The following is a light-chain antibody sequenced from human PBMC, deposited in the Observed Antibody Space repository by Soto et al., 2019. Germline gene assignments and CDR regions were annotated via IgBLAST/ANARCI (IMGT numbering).Light chain of an antibody. V-gene: IGKV3-11*01. CDR1: QSVSSY. J-gene: IGKJ1*01. CDR2: DAS. Sequence: EIVLTQSPATLSSFPGDRATLSCRASQSVSSYLAWYQQKPGQAPRLLIYDASNRATGIPARFSGSGSGTEFTLTISSLQSEDFAVYYCQQYNNWWTFGQGTRWIS. CDR3: QQYNNWWT.